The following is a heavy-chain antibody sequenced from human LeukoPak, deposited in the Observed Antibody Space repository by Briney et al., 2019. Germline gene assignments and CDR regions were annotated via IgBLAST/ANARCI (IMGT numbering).Heavy chain of an antibody. CDR2: ISSSSSTI. Sequence: PGGSLRLSCAASGFTFSNYGMSWVRQAPGKGLEWVSYISSSSSTIYYADSVKGRFTISRDNAKNSLYLQMNSLRAEDTAVYYCARVRRGYGIAAVQSENWYFDLWGRGTLVTVSS. J-gene: IGHJ2*01. D-gene: IGHD6-13*01. CDR3: ARVRRGYGIAAVQSENWYFDL. CDR1: GFTFSNYG. V-gene: IGHV3-48*04.